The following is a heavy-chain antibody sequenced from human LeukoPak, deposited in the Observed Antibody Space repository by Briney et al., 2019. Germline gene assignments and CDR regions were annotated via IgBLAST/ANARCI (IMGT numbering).Heavy chain of an antibody. D-gene: IGHD2-21*02. J-gene: IGHJ4*02. Sequence: LRLSCAASGFTFSSYGMHWVRQPPGKGLEWIGEINHSGSTNYNPSLKSRVTISVDTSKNQFSLKLSSVTAADTAVYYCARRVVTVGACVDYWGQGTLVTVSS. V-gene: IGHV4-34*01. CDR3: ARRVVTVGACVDY. CDR2: INHSGST. CDR1: GFTFSSYG.